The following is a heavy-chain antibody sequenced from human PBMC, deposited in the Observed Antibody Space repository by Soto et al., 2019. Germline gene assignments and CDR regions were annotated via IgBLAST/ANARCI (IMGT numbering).Heavy chain of an antibody. J-gene: IGHJ4*02. V-gene: IGHV4-38-2*02. Sequence: SETLSLTCTVSASSITDASYWGWIRQPPGKGLEWIGSSHRGGGTYYNPSLKSRVTISVDPSKNQLSLKLTSVVAADAAVYYCARVLSLGSTWYFDYWGRGTQVTVSS. D-gene: IGHD6-13*01. CDR3: ARVLSLGSTWYFDY. CDR2: SHRGGGT. CDR1: ASSITDASY.